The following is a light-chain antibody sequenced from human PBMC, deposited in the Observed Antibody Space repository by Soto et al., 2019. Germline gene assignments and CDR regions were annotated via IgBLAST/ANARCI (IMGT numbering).Light chain of an antibody. CDR3: CSYAGSSTSYVI. Sequence: QSALTQPASVSGSPGQSITISCTGTSSDVGSYNLVSWYQQHPGKAPKLMIYEGSKRPSGVSNRFSGSKSGNTASLTISGLQAEDEAYYYCCSYAGSSTSYVIFGGGTKLTVL. J-gene: IGLJ2*01. V-gene: IGLV2-23*01. CDR1: SSDVGSYNL. CDR2: EGS.